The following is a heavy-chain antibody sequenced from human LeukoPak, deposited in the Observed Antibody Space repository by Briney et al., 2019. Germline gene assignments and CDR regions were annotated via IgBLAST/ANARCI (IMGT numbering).Heavy chain of an antibody. J-gene: IGHJ5*02. Sequence: GGSLRLSCGASGFTFPNTWMSWVRQAPGKGLEWVGRIKSKTDGGTADYAAPGKGRFTISRDDSKNTMYLQMNSLKTEDTAVYYCITWRWFDPWGQGTLVTVSS. V-gene: IGHV3-15*01. CDR1: GFTFPNTW. CDR3: ITWRWFDP. CDR2: IKSKTDGGTA.